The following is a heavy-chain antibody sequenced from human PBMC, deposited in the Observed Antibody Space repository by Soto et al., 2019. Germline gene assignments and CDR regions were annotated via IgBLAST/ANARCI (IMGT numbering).Heavy chain of an antibody. CDR3: ARGHKGLEV. CDR1: GLVFSSFW. V-gene: IGHV3-7*01. Sequence: GGSLRLSCEASGLVFSSFWMSWVRQAPGKGLEWVAYIKQDGSEKYYVDSVKGRFAISRDNPKSSLYLQMNNLRAEDTAVYYCARGHKGLEVWGQGTTVTVSS. J-gene: IGHJ6*02. CDR2: IKQDGSEK.